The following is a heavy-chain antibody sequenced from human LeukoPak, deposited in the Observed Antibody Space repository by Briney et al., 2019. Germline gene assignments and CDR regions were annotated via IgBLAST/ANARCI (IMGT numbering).Heavy chain of an antibody. CDR3: ARGPPSGCSSTSCYLNY. CDR2: ISSSSSYI. D-gene: IGHD2-2*01. CDR1: GFTFSSYS. Sequence: GSLRLSCAASGFTFSSYSMSWVRQAPGKELEWVSSISSSSSYIYYADSVKGRFTISRDNAKNSPYLQMNSLRAEDTAVYYCARGPPSGCSSTSCYLNYWGQGTLVTVSS. J-gene: IGHJ4*02. V-gene: IGHV3-21*01.